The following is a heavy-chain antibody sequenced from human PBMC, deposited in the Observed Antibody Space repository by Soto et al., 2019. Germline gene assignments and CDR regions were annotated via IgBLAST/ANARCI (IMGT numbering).Heavy chain of an antibody. CDR2: IRSKANSYAT. CDR1: GFTFSGSA. J-gene: IGHJ5*02. Sequence: GGSLRLSCAASGFTFSGSAMHWVRQASGKGLEWVGRIRSKANSYATAYAASVKGRFTISRDDSKNTAYLQMNSLKTEDTAVYYCTRNLYDYVWGTFDPWGQGTLVTVSS. CDR3: TRNLYDYVWGTFDP. V-gene: IGHV3-73*01. D-gene: IGHD3-16*01.